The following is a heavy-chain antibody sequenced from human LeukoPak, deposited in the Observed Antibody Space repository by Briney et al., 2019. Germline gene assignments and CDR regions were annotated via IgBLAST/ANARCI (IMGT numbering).Heavy chain of an antibody. V-gene: IGHV3-64*01. CDR3: ARYCNGVTCYSGYDY. CDR2: ISTNGGGT. CDR1: GFTFSSYA. J-gene: IGHJ4*02. D-gene: IGHD2-15*01. Sequence: GGSLRLSCAASGFTFSSYAMHWVRQTPGKGLEYVSSISTNGGGTYYANSVKGRFTISRDNSKNTLYLQMGSLRAEDMAVYFCARYCNGVTCYSGYDYWGQGTLVTVSS.